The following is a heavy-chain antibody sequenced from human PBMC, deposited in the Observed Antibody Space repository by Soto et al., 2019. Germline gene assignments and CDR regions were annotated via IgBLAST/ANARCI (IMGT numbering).Heavy chain of an antibody. J-gene: IGHJ6*02. V-gene: IGHV3-30-3*01. CDR2: ISYDGSNK. Sequence: GGSLRLSCAASGFTFSSYAMHWVRQAPGKWLEWVAVISYDGSNKYYADSVKGRFTISRDNSKNTLYLQMNSLRAEDTAVYYCARAGVTMVRGVITDYYGMDVWGQGXTVTVYS. CDR1: GFTFSSYA. D-gene: IGHD3-10*01. CDR3: ARAGVTMVRGVITDYYGMDV.